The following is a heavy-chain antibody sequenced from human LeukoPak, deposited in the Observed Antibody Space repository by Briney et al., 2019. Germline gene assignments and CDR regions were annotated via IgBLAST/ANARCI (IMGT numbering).Heavy chain of an antibody. D-gene: IGHD2-2*02. CDR1: GGSISSYY. CDR2: IYYSGST. J-gene: IGHJ3*02. V-gene: IGHV4-59*08. CDR3: ARRGLYGFRDDAFDI. Sequence: SETLSLTCTVSGGSISSYYWSWIRQPPGKGLEWIGYIYYSGSTNYNPSLKSRVTISVDTSKNQFSLKLSSVTAADTAVYYCARRGLYGFRDDAFDIWGQGTMVTVSS.